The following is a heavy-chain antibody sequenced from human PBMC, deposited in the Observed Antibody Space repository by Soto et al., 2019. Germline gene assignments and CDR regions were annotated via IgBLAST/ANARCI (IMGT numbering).Heavy chain of an antibody. CDR1: GFTFSDAW. CDR2: IKSKSVGGAI. V-gene: IGHV3-15*07. J-gene: IGHJ4*02. Sequence: EVQLVESGGGLVKPGGSLRVSCAASGFTFSDAWMNWVRQAPGRGLEWVGRIKSKSVGGAIEYAAPVRGRFTISRDDSKDTVFLQMDRPRTEDTAVYFFAPGQGAITTFCVVVPFFDYWGLGTRVTVSS. CDR3: APGQGAITTFCVVVPFFDY. D-gene: IGHD3-3*01.